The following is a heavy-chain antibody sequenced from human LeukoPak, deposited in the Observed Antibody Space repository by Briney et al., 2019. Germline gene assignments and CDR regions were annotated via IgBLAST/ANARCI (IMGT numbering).Heavy chain of an antibody. Sequence: ASVKVSRKASGYTLTGYYMHWVRQAPGQGLEWMGRINPNSGGTNYAQKFQGRVTMTRDTSISTAYMELSRLRSDDTAVYYCALFSGSYEFGFDYWGQGTLVTVSS. V-gene: IGHV1-2*06. J-gene: IGHJ4*02. CDR1: GYTLTGYY. CDR2: INPNSGGT. D-gene: IGHD1-26*01. CDR3: ALFSGSYEFGFDY.